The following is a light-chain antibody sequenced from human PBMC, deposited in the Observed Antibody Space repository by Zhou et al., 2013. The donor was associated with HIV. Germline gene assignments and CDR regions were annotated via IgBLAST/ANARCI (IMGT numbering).Light chain of an antibody. Sequence: EIVLTQSPATLSLSPGERATLSCRASQSVNNNYVAWYQQRPGQAPRLLIYGAVNRATGIPARFSGSGSGTAFTLTISGLEPEDFGVYYCHQYGNSPETFGQGTKVEIK. CDR1: QSVNNNY. CDR3: HQYGNSPET. J-gene: IGKJ1*01. CDR2: GAV. V-gene: IGKV3-20*01.